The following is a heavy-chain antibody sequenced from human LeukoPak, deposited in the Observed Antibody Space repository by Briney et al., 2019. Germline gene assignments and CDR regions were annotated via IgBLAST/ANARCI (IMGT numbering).Heavy chain of an antibody. CDR3: AREALRTSIDS. V-gene: IGHV3-48*04. Sequence: LGGSLRLSCVASGFRISGYSFNWVRQVPGKGLEWVSFISHYSRTTYYADSVKGRFTISRDNTESSVYLQMNSLKAEDTGIYYCAREALRTSIDSWGQGTLVSVSS. CDR1: GFRISGYS. CDR2: ISHYSRTT. J-gene: IGHJ4*02. D-gene: IGHD3-3*01.